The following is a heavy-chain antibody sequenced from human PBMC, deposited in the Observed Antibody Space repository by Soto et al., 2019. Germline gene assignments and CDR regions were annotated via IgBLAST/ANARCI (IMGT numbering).Heavy chain of an antibody. D-gene: IGHD4-4*01. Sequence: PGGSLRISCAASGFTFSDYYISWIRQAPGKGLEWVSYISSSGSIIYYADSVKGRFTISRDNAKNSLYLQMNSLRAEDTAVYYCALAGYDSNYYAVTPLSAGHFWGQGTVVTVSS. CDR2: ISSSGSII. J-gene: IGHJ4*02. V-gene: IGHV3-11*01. CDR1: GFTFSDYY. CDR3: ALAGYDSNYYAVTPLSAGHF.